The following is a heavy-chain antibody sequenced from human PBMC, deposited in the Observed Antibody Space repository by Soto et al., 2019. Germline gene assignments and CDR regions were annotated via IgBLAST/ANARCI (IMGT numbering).Heavy chain of an antibody. Sequence: PSETLSLTSTVSNCSISTYYSSWIRQPPGKGLEWIGYSFYSGSTNYNPSLESRVTISVDTSKNQFSLKVNSVTAADTAVYYCARHYPIGNNWNYFDYWGQGTLVTVSS. CDR1: NCSISTYY. D-gene: IGHD1-1*01. J-gene: IGHJ4*02. CDR2: SFYSGST. V-gene: IGHV4-59*08. CDR3: ARHYPIGNNWNYFDY.